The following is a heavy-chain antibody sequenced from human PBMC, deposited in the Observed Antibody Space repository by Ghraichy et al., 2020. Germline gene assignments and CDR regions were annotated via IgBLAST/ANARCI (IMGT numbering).Heavy chain of an antibody. V-gene: IGHV3-53*01. CDR3: TRGVGAELSS. Sequence: GGSLRLSCAASGFTVSSNYMTWVRQAPGKGLEWVSVIYSGGSTYYADSVKGRFTISRDNSKNTLYLQMNSLRAEDTAVYYFTRGVGAELSSWGQGTLVTVSS. D-gene: IGHD1-26*01. CDR2: IYSGGST. CDR1: GFTVSSNY. J-gene: IGHJ4*02.